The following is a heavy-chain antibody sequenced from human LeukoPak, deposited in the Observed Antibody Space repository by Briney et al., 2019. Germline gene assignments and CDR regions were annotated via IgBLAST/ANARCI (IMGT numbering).Heavy chain of an antibody. CDR1: GYTFTGYY. J-gene: IGHJ4*02. CDR3: ARSVYSSSEFDY. Sequence: ASVKVSCKASGYTFTGYYMHWVRQAPGQGLEWMGWINPNSGGANYAQKFQGRVTMTRDTSISTAYMELSRLRSDDTAVYYCARSVYSSSEFDYWGQGTLVTVSS. V-gene: IGHV1-2*02. D-gene: IGHD6-6*01. CDR2: INPNSGGA.